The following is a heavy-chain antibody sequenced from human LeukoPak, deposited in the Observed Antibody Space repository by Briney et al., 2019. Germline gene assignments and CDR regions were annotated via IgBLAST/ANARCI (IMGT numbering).Heavy chain of an antibody. V-gene: IGHV1-2*02. D-gene: IGHD1-14*01. CDR1: AYTFTGYY. CDR2: LDPNNGDT. CDR3: ARRSRNGLDAFDI. Sequence: ASVKVSCKPSAYTFTGYYLHWVQQAPGQGFQWVGWLDPNNGDTDYAQKFQGRVTMTRDMSISTAYMDLGRLTSDDTAVYYCARRSRNGLDAFDIWGQGTMVTVSS. J-gene: IGHJ3*02.